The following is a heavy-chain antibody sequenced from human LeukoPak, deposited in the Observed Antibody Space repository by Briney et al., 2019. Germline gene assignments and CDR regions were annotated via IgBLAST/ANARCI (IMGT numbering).Heavy chain of an antibody. V-gene: IGHV4-38-2*02. CDR1: GYSISSGYY. CDR3: ARDLVAGGFIDY. CDR2: IYHSGST. J-gene: IGHJ4*02. D-gene: IGHD6-19*01. Sequence: SETLSLTCTVSGYSISSGYYWGWIRQPPGKGLEWIGSIYHSGSTYYNPSLKSRVTISVDTSKNQFSLKLSSVTAADTAVYYCARDLVAGGFIDYWGQGTLVTVSS.